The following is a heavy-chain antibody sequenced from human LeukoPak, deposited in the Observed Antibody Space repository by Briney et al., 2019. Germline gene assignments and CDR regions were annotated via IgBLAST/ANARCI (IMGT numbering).Heavy chain of an antibody. Sequence: GESLKISCKGSGYSFTSYWIGWVRQMPGKGLEWMGIIYPGDSDTRYSPSFQSQVTISADKSISTAYLQWSSLKASDTAMYYCARQGCSSTSCYYYYYMDVWGKGTTVTVSS. CDR1: GYSFTSYW. J-gene: IGHJ6*03. CDR3: ARQGCSSTSCYYYYYMDV. D-gene: IGHD2-2*01. CDR2: IYPGDSDT. V-gene: IGHV5-51*01.